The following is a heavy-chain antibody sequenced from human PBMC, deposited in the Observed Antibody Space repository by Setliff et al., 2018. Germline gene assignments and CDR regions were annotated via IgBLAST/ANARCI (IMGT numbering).Heavy chain of an antibody. CDR2: IKQDGSEK. Sequence: GGSLRLSCAASGFTFSTYWMSWVRQAPGKGLEWVANIKQDGSEKYYVDSVKGRFSISRDNAKNSLYLQMNSLRAEDTAVYYCAREDTAMATYYYGMDVWGQGTTVTVSS. D-gene: IGHD5-18*01. CDR3: AREDTAMATYYYGMDV. CDR1: GFTFSTYW. J-gene: IGHJ6*02. V-gene: IGHV3-7*01.